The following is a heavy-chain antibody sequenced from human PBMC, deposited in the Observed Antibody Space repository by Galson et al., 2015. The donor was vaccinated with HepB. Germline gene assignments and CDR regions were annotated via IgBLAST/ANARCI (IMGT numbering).Heavy chain of an antibody. Sequence: SLRLSCAASGFTFSSYAMRWVRQAPGKGLEWVAVISYDGSNKYYADSVKGRFTISRDNSKNTLYLQMNSLRAEDTAVYYCARAETVAGTLDYWGQGTLVTVSS. CDR1: GFTFSSYA. V-gene: IGHV3-30-3*01. CDR3: ARAETVAGTLDY. J-gene: IGHJ4*02. D-gene: IGHD6-19*01. CDR2: ISYDGSNK.